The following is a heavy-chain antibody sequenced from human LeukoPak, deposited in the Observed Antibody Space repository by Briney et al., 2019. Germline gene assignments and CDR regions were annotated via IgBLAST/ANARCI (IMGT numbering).Heavy chain of an antibody. D-gene: IGHD6-13*01. CDR2: INGDGTST. V-gene: IGHV3-74*01. CDR3: ARPSSSWYFDH. CDR1: GFTFSSHW. Sequence: GGSLRLSCAASGFTFSSHWMHWVRQAPGKGLVWVSLINGDGTSTNYADSVKGRFTISRDNAKNTLYLQMNSLRAEDTAVYYCARPSSSWYFDHWGQGTLVTVSS. J-gene: IGHJ4*02.